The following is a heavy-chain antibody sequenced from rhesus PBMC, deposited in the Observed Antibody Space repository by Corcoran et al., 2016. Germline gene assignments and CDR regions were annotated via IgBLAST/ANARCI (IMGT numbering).Heavy chain of an antibody. CDR2: IYGSGRST. CDR3: ARDAMRFTPTNSLDV. Sequence: QVQLQESGPGLVKPLETLSLTCAVSGGSISSNYWSWIRQPPGKGLEWFRYIYGSGRSTNYHPSLKSRVTLSRDTSKKQVSLRLTSVTAADTAGYYWARDAMRFTPTNSLDVWGQGVLVTVSS. D-gene: IGHD2-27*01. CDR1: GGSISSNY. V-gene: IGHV4S11*01. J-gene: IGHJ5-2*01.